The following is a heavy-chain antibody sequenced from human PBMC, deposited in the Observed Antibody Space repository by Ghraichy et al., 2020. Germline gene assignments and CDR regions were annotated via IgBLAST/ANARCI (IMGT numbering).Heavy chain of an antibody. J-gene: IGHJ4*02. CDR1: GFTFSSYA. D-gene: IGHD3-22*01. CDR2: ISGSGGST. Sequence: GGSLRLSCAASGFTFSSYAMSWVRQAPGKGLEWVSAISGSGGSTYYADSVKGRFTISRDNSKNTLYLQMNSLRAEDTAVYYCAKVGGSYYYDSSGYYYFDYWGQGTLVTVSS. CDR3: AKVGGSYYYDSSGYYYFDY. V-gene: IGHV3-23*01.